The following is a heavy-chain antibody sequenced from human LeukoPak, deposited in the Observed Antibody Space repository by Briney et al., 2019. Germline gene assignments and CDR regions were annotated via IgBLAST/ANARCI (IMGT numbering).Heavy chain of an antibody. CDR1: GYTFTSYA. J-gene: IGHJ4*02. V-gene: IGHV1-3*01. CDR2: INAGNGNT. CDR3: ARGSYCSSTSCSPADY. D-gene: IGHD2-2*01. Sequence: ASVKVSCKASGYTFTSYAMHWVRQAPGQRLEWMGWINAGNGNTKYSQKFQGRVTITRDTSASTAYMELSSLRSEDTAVYYCARGSYCSSTSCSPADYWGQGTLVTVSP.